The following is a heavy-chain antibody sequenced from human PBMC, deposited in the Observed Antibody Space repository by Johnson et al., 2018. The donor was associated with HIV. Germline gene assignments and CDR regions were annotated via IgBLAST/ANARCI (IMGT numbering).Heavy chain of an antibody. CDR3: AREALTYDDSSGSYYPVHDAFDI. D-gene: IGHD3-10*01. V-gene: IGHV3-7*05. CDR2: IKEDGSEK. CDR1: GVSFSSYW. Sequence: VQLVESGGGLVQPGGSLRLSCVDSGVSFSSYWMSWVRQAPGKGLEWVANIKEDGSEKNYVDSVKGRFTISRDNAKNSVYLQMNSLRAEDTALYYCAREALTYDDSSGSYYPVHDAFDIWGLGTLVTVSS. J-gene: IGHJ3*02.